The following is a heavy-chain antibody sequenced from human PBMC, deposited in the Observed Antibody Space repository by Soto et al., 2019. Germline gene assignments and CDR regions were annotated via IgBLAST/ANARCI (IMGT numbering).Heavy chain of an antibody. J-gene: IGHJ5*02. D-gene: IGHD6-6*01. V-gene: IGHV1-69*13. Sequence: LVKVSCKASGGTFSSCAISWVRQAPGQGLEWMGGIIPIFGTANYAQKFQGRVTITADESTSTAYMELSSLRSEDTAVYYCARRIAAPPWWFDPWGQGTLVTVSS. CDR1: GGTFSSCA. CDR3: ARRIAAPPWWFDP. CDR2: IIPIFGTA.